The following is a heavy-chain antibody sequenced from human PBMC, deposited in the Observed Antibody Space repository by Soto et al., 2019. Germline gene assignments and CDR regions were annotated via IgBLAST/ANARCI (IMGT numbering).Heavy chain of an antibody. J-gene: IGHJ3*02. CDR1: GGSFSGYY. V-gene: IGHV4-34*01. Sequence: PSETLSLTCAVYGGSFSGYYWSWIRQPPGKGLEWIGEINHSGSTNYNPSLKSRVTISVDTSKNQFSLKLSSVTAADTAVYYCARENYDSSGCCDAFDIWGQGTMVTVSS. D-gene: IGHD3-22*01. CDR2: INHSGST. CDR3: ARENYDSSGCCDAFDI.